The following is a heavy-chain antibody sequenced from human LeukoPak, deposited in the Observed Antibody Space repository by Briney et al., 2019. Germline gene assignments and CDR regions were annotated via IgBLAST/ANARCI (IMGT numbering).Heavy chain of an antibody. CDR2: ISYDGSNK. V-gene: IGHV3-30*01. CDR1: GFTFSSYA. J-gene: IGHJ6*03. D-gene: IGHD2-2*01. CDR3: ARDGLVVPAAYPSTDTYYMDV. Sequence: GGSLRLSCAASGFTFSSYAMHWVRQAPGKGLEWVAVISYDGSNKYYADSVKGRFAISRDNSKNTLYLQMNSPRAEDTAVYYCARDGLVVPAAYPSTDTYYMDVWGKGTTVTVSS.